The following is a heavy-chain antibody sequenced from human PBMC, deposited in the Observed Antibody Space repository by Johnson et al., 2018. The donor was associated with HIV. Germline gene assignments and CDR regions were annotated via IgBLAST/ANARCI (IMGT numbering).Heavy chain of an antibody. Sequence: QVQLVESGGGVVQPGRSLRLSCAASGFTFSSYAMHWVRQAPGKGLEWVAVISYDGSNKYYADSVKGRFTISRENAKNSLYLQMNSLRAGDTAVYYCAKDPGLGYAFDIWGQGTMVTVSS. CDR1: GFTFSSYA. J-gene: IGHJ3*02. CDR3: AKDPGLGYAFDI. CDR2: ISYDGSNK. D-gene: IGHD3-16*01. V-gene: IGHV3-30*14.